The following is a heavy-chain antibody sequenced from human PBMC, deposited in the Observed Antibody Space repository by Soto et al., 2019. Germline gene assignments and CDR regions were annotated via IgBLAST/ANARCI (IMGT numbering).Heavy chain of an antibody. D-gene: IGHD5-18*01. J-gene: IGHJ6*02. CDR3: ASRLGYGYAMDV. CDR2: IYYTGTT. Sequence: SETLSLTCSVSDDSISSGNYYWVWIRQPPGKGLEWIGSIYYTGTTFYNASLKSRLTISGDTSKNQLSLKLRSVTAADTAVYYCASRLGYGYAMDVWGQGTTVTVSS. CDR1: DDSISSGNYY. V-gene: IGHV4-39*01.